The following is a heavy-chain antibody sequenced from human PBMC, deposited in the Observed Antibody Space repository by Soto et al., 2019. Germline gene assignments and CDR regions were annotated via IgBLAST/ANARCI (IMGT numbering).Heavy chain of an antibody. CDR2: ISGSGGST. J-gene: IGHJ6*03. D-gene: IGHD4-17*01. CDR3: ANERPRTTVTTSTTHYYYYYMDV. Sequence: GGSLRLSCAASGFTFSSYAMSWVRQAPGKGLEWVSAISGSGGSTYYADSVKGRFTISRDNSKNTLYLQMNSLRAEDTAVYYCANERPRTTVTTSTTHYYYYYMDVWGKGTTVTVSS. V-gene: IGHV3-23*01. CDR1: GFTFSSYA.